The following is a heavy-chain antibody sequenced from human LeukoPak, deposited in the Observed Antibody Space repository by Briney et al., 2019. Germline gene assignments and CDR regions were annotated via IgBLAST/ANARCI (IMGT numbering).Heavy chain of an antibody. CDR3: AKGLYGNGDSYYYYMDV. CDR1: GFTFSSYG. J-gene: IGHJ6*03. Sequence: GGSLRLSCAASGFTFSSYGMHWVRQAPGKGLEWVAFIRFDGSNKYYADSVKGRFTISRDNSRNTVYLQMNSLRTEDTAVYYCAKGLYGNGDSYYYYMDVWGKGTTVIVSS. V-gene: IGHV3-30*02. D-gene: IGHD4-17*01. CDR2: IRFDGSNK.